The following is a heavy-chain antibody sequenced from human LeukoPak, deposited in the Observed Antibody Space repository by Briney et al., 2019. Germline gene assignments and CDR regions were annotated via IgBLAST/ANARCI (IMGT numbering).Heavy chain of an antibody. J-gene: IGHJ4*02. CDR1: GFTFSSYA. V-gene: IGHV4-59*08. CDR2: IYYSGST. D-gene: IGHD6-13*01. Sequence: GSLRLSCAASGFTFSSYAMGWVRQAPGKGLEWIGYIYYSGSTNYNPSLKSRVTISVDTSKNQFSLKLSSVTAADTAVYYCARHRTYSSSWYTSDYWGQGTLVTVSS. CDR3: ARHRTYSSSWYTSDY.